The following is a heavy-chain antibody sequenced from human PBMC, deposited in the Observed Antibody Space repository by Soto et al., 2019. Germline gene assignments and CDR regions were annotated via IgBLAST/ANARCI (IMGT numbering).Heavy chain of an antibody. J-gene: IGHJ2*01. D-gene: IGHD4-17*01. CDR2: IYYSGST. CDR1: GGSISSYY. CDR3: ARLVDYGDYSNYWYFDL. Sequence: SETLSLTCTVSGGSISSYYWSWIRQPPGKGLEWIGYIYYSGSTNYNPSLKSRVTISVDTSKNQFSLKLSSVTAADTAVYYCARLVDYGDYSNYWYFDLWGRGTLVTVSS. V-gene: IGHV4-59*08.